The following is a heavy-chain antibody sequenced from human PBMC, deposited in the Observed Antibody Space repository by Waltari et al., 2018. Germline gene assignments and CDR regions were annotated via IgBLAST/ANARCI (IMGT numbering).Heavy chain of an antibody. J-gene: IGHJ4*02. CDR2: ISSSSTYI. D-gene: IGHD5-18*01. V-gene: IGHV3-21*01. CDR3: ARDGYSYGYDY. CDR1: GFTFSSYS. Sequence: EVQLVESGGGLVKPGGSLRLSCAASGFTFSSYSMNWVRQAPGKGLGWVSSISSSSTYIYYADSVKGRFTISRDNAKNSLYLQMNSLRAEDTAVYYCARDGYSYGYDYWGQGTLVTVSS.